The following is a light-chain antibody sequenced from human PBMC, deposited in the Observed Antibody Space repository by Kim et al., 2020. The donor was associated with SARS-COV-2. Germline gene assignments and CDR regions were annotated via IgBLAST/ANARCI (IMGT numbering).Light chain of an antibody. J-gene: IGKJ2*02. V-gene: IGKV4-1*01. Sequence: DIVMTQSPDSLAVSLGERATINCKSSQSLFYSSNNKNYFAWYQQKPGQPPKLLIYWASTRESGVPDRFSGSGSGTDFTLTISSLQAEDVAVYYCQQYRYSPCTFGQGTKLEI. CDR1: QSLFYSSNNKNY. CDR2: WAS. CDR3: QQYRYSPCT.